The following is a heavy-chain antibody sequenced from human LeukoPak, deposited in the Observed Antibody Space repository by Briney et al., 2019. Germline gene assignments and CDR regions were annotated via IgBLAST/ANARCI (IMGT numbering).Heavy chain of an antibody. CDR2: MNPNSGNT. CDR1: GYTFTSYD. J-gene: IGHJ5*02. V-gene: IGHV1-8*01. Sequence: VASVKVSCKASGYTFTSYDINWVRQATGQGPEWMGWMNPNSGNTGYARKFQGRVTMTRNTSISTAYMELSSLRPEDTAVYYCARNPYYGDFNPWGQGTLVTVSS. CDR3: ARNPYYGDFNP. D-gene: IGHD4-17*01.